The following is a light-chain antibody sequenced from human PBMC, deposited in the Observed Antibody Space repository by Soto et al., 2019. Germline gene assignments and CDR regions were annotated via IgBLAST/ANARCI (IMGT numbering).Light chain of an antibody. CDR1: RNINRK. CDR3: QQYYDYPPLI. V-gene: IGKV3-15*01. J-gene: IGKJ4*01. Sequence: EIVMTQSPATLSVSPGDRATLSCRASRNINRKLAWYQQKPGQAPRLLISGASTRATGIPARFSGSGSGTEFTLTISSLQSEDVAVYYCQQYYDYPPLIFGGGTKVEIK. CDR2: GAS.